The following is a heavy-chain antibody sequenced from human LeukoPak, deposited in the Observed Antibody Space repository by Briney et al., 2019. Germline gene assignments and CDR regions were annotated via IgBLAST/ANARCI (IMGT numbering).Heavy chain of an antibody. V-gene: IGHV4-61*02. D-gene: IGHD2-21*02. Sequence: QPSETLSLTCTVSGGSISSGSYYWSWIRQPAGKGLEWIGRIYTSGSTNYNPSLKSRVTMSVDTSKNQFSLKLSSVTAADTAVYYCAREAGVGHIVVVTASFDYWGQGTLVTVSS. J-gene: IGHJ4*02. CDR3: AREAGVGHIVVVTASFDY. CDR1: GGSISSGSYY. CDR2: IYTSGST.